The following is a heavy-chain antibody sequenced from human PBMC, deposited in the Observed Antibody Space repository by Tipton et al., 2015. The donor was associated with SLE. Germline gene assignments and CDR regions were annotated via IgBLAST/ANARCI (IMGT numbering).Heavy chain of an antibody. CDR1: GGSISSYY. D-gene: IGHD6-19*01. V-gene: IGHV3-15*01. J-gene: IGHJ3*02. Sequence: LTCTVSGGSISSYYWSWVRQAPGKGLEWVGRIKSKTDGGTTDYAAPVKGRFTISRDDSKNTLYLQMNSLRAEDTAVYYCAKEVRQWLVDDAFDIWGQGTMVTVPS. CDR3: AKEVRQWLVDDAFDI. CDR2: IKSKTDGGTT.